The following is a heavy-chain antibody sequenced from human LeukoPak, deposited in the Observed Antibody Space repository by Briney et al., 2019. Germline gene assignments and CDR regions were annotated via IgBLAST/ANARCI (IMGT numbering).Heavy chain of an antibody. V-gene: IGHV3-30*04. CDR1: GFTFSSYA. Sequence: PGGSLRLSCAASGFTFSSYAMHWVRQAPGKGLEWVAVISYDGSNKYYADSVKGRFTISRDNSKNTLYLQMNSLRAEDTAVYYCARGDRPGYYYYMDVWGKGTTVTVSS. J-gene: IGHJ6*03. CDR3: ARGDRPGYYYYMDV. CDR2: ISYDGSNK.